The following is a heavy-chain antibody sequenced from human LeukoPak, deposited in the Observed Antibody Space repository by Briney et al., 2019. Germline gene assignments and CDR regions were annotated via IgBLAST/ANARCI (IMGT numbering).Heavy chain of an antibody. CDR2: ISAYNGDT. CDR3: ARDGIRYFDWFRN. J-gene: IGHJ4*02. D-gene: IGHD3-9*01. V-gene: IGHV1-18*01. Sequence: ASVKVSCKASGYTFTSYGISWVGQAPGRGLEWMGWISAYNGDTNYAQKLQDRVTMTTDTSTSTAYMELRSLRYDDTAVYYCARDGIRYFDWFRNWGQGTLVTVSS. CDR1: GYTFTSYG.